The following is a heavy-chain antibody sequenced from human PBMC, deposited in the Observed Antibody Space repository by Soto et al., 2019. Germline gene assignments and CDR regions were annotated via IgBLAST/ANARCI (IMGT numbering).Heavy chain of an antibody. J-gene: IGHJ4*02. V-gene: IGHV3-64D*06. CDR2: MSSNGGRT. D-gene: IGHD6-13*01. CDR1: GFTFSSYA. Sequence: GGSLRLSCSTSGFTFSSYAMHWVRQAPGKGLEYVSSMSSNGGRTYYPDSVKGRFTISRDNSKNTLYLQMSSLRAEYTAVYYCVKDRWVDYWGQGTLVTVSS. CDR3: VKDRWVDY.